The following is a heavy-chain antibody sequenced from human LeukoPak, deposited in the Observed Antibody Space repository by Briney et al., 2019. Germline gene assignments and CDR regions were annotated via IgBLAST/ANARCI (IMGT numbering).Heavy chain of an antibody. CDR1: GGTFSSYA. CDR3: ARVVRGVTPNYYYYGMDV. Sequence: SVKVSCKASGGTFSSYAISWVRQAPGQGLEWMGRIIPILGIANYAQKFQGRVTINADKSTSTAYMELSSLRSEDTAVYYCARVVRGVTPNYYYYGMDVWGQGTTVTVSS. V-gene: IGHV1-69*04. D-gene: IGHD3-10*01. CDR2: IIPILGIA. J-gene: IGHJ6*02.